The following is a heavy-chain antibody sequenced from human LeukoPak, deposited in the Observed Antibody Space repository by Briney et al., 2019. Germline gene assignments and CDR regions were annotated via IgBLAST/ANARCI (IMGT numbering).Heavy chain of an antibody. CDR2: ISSSGSTI. Sequence: GGSLRLSCAASGFTVSSNYMSWVRQAPGKGLEWVSYISSSGSTIYYADSVKGRFTISRDSAKNSLYLQMNSLRAEDTAVYYCASSPSRGPFDPWGQGTLVTVSS. J-gene: IGHJ5*02. D-gene: IGHD3-10*01. CDR3: ASSPSRGPFDP. V-gene: IGHV3-11*04. CDR1: GFTVSSNY.